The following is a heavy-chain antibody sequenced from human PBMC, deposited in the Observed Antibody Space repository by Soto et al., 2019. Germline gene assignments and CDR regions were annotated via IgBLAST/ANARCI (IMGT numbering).Heavy chain of an antibody. Sequence: PGGSLSLSCAASGFTFDDYAMHWVRQAPGKGLEWVSGISWNSGSIGYADSVKGRFTISRDNAKNSLYLQMNSLRAEDTALYYCAKLGGNLIAAAGYAVRNYYYYGMDVWGQGTTVTVSS. CDR3: AKLGGNLIAAAGYAVRNYYYYGMDV. D-gene: IGHD6-13*01. CDR1: GFTFDDYA. CDR2: ISWNSGSI. J-gene: IGHJ6*02. V-gene: IGHV3-9*01.